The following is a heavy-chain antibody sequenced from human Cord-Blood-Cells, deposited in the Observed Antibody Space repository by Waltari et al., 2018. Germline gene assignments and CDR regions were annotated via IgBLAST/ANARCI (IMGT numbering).Heavy chain of an antibody. J-gene: IGHJ3*02. Sequence: QVQLVQSGAEVKKPGASVKVSCKVSGYTLTELSMHWVRQAPGKGLEWMGGFDPEDGETSYAQKFQGRVTMTEDTSTDPAYMELSSLRSEDTAVYYCATDFKGDYDFWSGYDAFDIWGQGTMVTVSS. D-gene: IGHD3-3*01. V-gene: IGHV1-24*01. CDR2: FDPEDGET. CDR1: GYTLTELS. CDR3: ATDFKGDYDFWSGYDAFDI.